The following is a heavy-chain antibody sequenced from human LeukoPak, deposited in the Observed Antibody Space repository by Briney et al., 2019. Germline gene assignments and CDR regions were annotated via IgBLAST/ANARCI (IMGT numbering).Heavy chain of an antibody. J-gene: IGHJ4*02. CDR1: GGSFSGYY. CDR3: ARGSQNYYNPFDN. D-gene: IGHD3-10*01. V-gene: IGHV4-34*01. CDR2: INHSGST. Sequence: PSETLSLTCAVYGGSFSGYYWSWIRQPPGKGLEWIGEINHSGSTNYNPSLKSRVTISVDTSKNQLFLRLTSVTAADTALYYCARGSQNYYNPFDNWGQGTLVTVSS.